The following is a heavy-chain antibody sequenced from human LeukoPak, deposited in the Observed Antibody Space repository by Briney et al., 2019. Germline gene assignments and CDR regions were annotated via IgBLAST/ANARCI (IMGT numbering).Heavy chain of an antibody. CDR2: ISSSGSTI. Sequence: GGSLRLSCAASGVTFSSYETNWVRQAPGKGLEWVSYISSSGSTIYYADSVKGRFTISSDNAKNSLYLQMNSLRAEDTAVYYCAGVGYCSGGSCYKGGNWFDPWGQGTLVTVSS. J-gene: IGHJ5*02. D-gene: IGHD2-15*01. CDR1: GVTFSSYE. CDR3: AGVGYCSGGSCYKGGNWFDP. V-gene: IGHV3-48*03.